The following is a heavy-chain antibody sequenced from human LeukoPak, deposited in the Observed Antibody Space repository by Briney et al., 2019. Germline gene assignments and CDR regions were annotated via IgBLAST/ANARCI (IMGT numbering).Heavy chain of an antibody. J-gene: IGHJ4*02. CDR1: GASISSSSYS. CDR2: VYYSGET. D-gene: IGHD4-23*01. Sequence: SETLSLTCTVSGASISSSSYSWGWIRQPPGKGLEWTGGVYYSGETHYNPSLKSRVTISVDVSKNQFSLKLSSVTAADTAVYYCAKTGYGGNPFDSWGQGTQVTVSS. CDR3: AKTGYGGNPFDS. V-gene: IGHV4-39*01.